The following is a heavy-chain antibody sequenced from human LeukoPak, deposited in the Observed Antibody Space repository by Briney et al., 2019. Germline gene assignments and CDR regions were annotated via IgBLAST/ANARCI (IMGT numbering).Heavy chain of an antibody. D-gene: IGHD3-22*01. CDR1: GFTFSSYA. CDR2: ISGSGGST. Sequence: GGSLRLSCAASGFTFSSYAMSWVRQAPGKGLEWVSAISGSGGSTYYADSVKGRFTISRDNSKNTLYLQMNRLRAEDTAVYYCAKGSYDSSGYYDAFDIWGQGTMVTVSS. J-gene: IGHJ3*02. CDR3: AKGSYDSSGYYDAFDI. V-gene: IGHV3-23*01.